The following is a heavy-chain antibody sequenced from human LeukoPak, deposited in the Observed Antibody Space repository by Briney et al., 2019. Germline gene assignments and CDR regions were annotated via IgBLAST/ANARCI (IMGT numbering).Heavy chain of an antibody. CDR1: GFTFSTNA. Sequence: GGSLRLSCLTSGFTFSTNAMSWVRQAPGKGLEWISGISGSGASTYYADSVTGRFTISRDNSRNTLYLQMNSLKDEDTAVYYCARDRGYFYDQLDYWGQGTLVTVSS. CDR3: ARDRGYFYDQLDY. CDR2: ISGSGAST. V-gene: IGHV3-23*01. J-gene: IGHJ4*02. D-gene: IGHD2/OR15-2a*01.